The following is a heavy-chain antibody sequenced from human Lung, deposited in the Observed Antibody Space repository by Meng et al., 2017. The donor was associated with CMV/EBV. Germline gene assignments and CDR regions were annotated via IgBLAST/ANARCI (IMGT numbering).Heavy chain of an antibody. V-gene: IGHV4-4*07. CDR2: IYTSGST. CDR1: GGSISSYY. D-gene: IGHD5-24*01. CDR3: ARGSRDEAFQH. Sequence: VQLQESGPGLVKPAGTPSLSSTVSGGSISSYYWSWMRQPAGKGLEWIGRIYTSGSTNYNPSLKSRVTMSVDTSKNQFSLKLSSVTAADTAVYDCARGSRDEAFQHWGQGTLVTVSS. J-gene: IGHJ1*01.